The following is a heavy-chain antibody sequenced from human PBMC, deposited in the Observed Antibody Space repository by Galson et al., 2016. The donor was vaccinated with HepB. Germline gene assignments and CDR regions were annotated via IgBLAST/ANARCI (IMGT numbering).Heavy chain of an antibody. CDR2: IYTTGTT. V-gene: IGHV4-61*02. J-gene: IGHJ6*02. CDR3: TRADPYYYYGLDV. Sequence: TLSLTCTVSGDSISSDGYYWSWIRQPAGKGLEWLGRIYTTGTTSYNPSLKSRIAVSLDTSKNQFSLKLTSVTAADTAVYFCTRADPYYYYGLDVWGQGTTVTVSS. CDR1: GDSISSDGYY.